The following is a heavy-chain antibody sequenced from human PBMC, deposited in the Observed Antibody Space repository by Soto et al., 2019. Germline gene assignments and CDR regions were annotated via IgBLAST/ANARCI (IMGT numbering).Heavy chain of an antibody. J-gene: IGHJ5*02. CDR2: IIPIFGTA. CDR3: ARGSYYDSSGYYSSVDP. Sequence: SVKVSCKASGGTFSSYAISWVRQAPGQGLEWMGGIIPIFGTANYAQKFQGRVTITADESTSTAYMELSSLRSEDTAVYYCARGSYYDSSGYYSSVDPWGQGTLVTVSS. V-gene: IGHV1-69*13. CDR1: GGTFSSYA. D-gene: IGHD3-22*01.